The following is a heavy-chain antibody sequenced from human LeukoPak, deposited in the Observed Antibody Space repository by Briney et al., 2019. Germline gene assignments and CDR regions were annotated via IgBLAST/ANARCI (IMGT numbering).Heavy chain of an antibody. CDR2: ISAYNGNT. J-gene: IGHJ5*02. CDR1: GYTFTSYG. D-gene: IGHD1-26*01. Sequence: ASVQVSCKASGYTFTSYGISWVRQAPGQGLEWMGWISAYNGNTNYAQKLQGRVTMTTDTSTSTAYMELRSLRSDDTAVYYCARDIVGATKGWFDPWGQGTLVTVSS. CDR3: ARDIVGATKGWFDP. V-gene: IGHV1-18*01.